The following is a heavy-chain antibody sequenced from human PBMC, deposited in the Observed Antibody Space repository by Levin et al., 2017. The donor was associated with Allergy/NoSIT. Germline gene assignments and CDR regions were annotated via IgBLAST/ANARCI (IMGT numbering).Heavy chain of an antibody. CDR1: GFTFSSYG. Sequence: GGSLRLSCAASGFTFSSYGMHWVRQAPGKGLEWVAVISYDGSNKYYADSVKGRFTISRDNSKNTLYLQMNSLRAEDTAVYYCAKGNTMVRGVNFPYYFDYWGQGTLVTVSS. V-gene: IGHV3-30*18. D-gene: IGHD3-10*01. J-gene: IGHJ4*02. CDR2: ISYDGSNK. CDR3: AKGNTMVRGVNFPYYFDY.